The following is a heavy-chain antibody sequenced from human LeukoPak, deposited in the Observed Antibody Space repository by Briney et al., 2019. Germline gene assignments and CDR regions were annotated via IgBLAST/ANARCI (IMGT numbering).Heavy chain of an antibody. CDR2: ISYDGSNK. D-gene: IGHD2-2*01. Sequence: PGGSLRLSCAASGFTFSSYGMHSVRQAPGKGLEWVPVISYDGSNKYYADSVKGRFTISRDNSKNTLYLQMNSLRAEDTAVYYCAKDAEIVVVPAALDYWGQGTLVTVSS. V-gene: IGHV3-30*18. CDR1: GFTFSSYG. J-gene: IGHJ4*02. CDR3: AKDAEIVVVPAALDY.